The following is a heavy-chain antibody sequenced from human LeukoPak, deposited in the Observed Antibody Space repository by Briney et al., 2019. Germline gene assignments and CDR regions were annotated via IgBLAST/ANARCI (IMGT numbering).Heavy chain of an antibody. CDR2: ISGSGGST. V-gene: IGHV3-23*01. Sequence: GGSLRLFCAASGFTFSSYAMSWVRQAPGKGLEWVSAISGSGGSTYYADSVKGRFTISRDNSKNTLYLQMNSLRAEDTAVYYCAKHCSSTSCYFWGQGTLVTVSS. J-gene: IGHJ4*02. CDR3: AKHCSSTSCYF. CDR1: GFTFSSYA. D-gene: IGHD2-2*01.